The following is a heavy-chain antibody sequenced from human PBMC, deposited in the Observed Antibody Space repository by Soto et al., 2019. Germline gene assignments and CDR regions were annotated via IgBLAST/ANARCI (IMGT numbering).Heavy chain of an antibody. D-gene: IGHD3-3*01. CDR2: IWYDGSNK. CDR3: ARDIEFLEWLSYAFDI. J-gene: IGHJ3*02. Sequence: HPGGSLRLSCAASGFTFSSYGMHWVRQAPGKGLEWVAVIWYDGSNKYYADSVKGRFTISRDNSKNTLYLQMNSLRAEDTAVYYCARDIEFLEWLSYAFDIWGQGTMVTVSS. V-gene: IGHV3-33*01. CDR1: GFTFSSYG.